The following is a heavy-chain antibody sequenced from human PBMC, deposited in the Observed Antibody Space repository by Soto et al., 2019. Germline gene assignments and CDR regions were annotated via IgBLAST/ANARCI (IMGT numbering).Heavy chain of an antibody. J-gene: IGHJ6*02. D-gene: IGHD2-8*01. Sequence: ASVKVSCKASGYTFSRYGISWVRQAPGQGLEWMGWISGYNGDTNYAQNFQGRVTMTIDTSTTTAYMELRGLTSDDTAIYYCAKNGQPPYYYYGLDVWGQGTTVTVSS. V-gene: IGHV1-18*01. CDR2: ISGYNGDT. CDR3: AKNGQPPYYYYGLDV. CDR1: GYTFSRYG.